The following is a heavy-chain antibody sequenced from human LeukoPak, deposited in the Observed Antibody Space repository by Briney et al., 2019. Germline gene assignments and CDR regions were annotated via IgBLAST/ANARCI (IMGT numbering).Heavy chain of an antibody. Sequence: ASVKVSCKASGYTFTSYDINWVRQATGQGLEWMGWMNPNSGNTGYAQKFQGRVTMTRNTSISTAYMELSSLRSEDTAVYYCARVRYSSSWYWKTEPYYFDYWGQGTLVTVSS. V-gene: IGHV1-8*01. J-gene: IGHJ4*02. D-gene: IGHD6-13*01. CDR1: GYTFTSYD. CDR2: MNPNSGNT. CDR3: ARVRYSSSWYWKTEPYYFDY.